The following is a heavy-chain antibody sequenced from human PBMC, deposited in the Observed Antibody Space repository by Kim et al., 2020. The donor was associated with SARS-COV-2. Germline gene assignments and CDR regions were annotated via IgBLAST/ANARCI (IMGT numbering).Heavy chain of an antibody. CDR1: GYDFSGYW. V-gene: IGHV5-51*01. Sequence: GESLKISCKGSGYDFSGYWIGWVRQMPGKGLEWMGIIYGPSFEGQVTISADKSISTAFLQWNSLKASDTAMYYCALSMTPGGTPWSWFDPWGQGTLVTVSS. D-gene: IGHD3-22*01. J-gene: IGHJ5*02. CDR2: IY. CDR3: ALSMTPGGTPWSWFDP.